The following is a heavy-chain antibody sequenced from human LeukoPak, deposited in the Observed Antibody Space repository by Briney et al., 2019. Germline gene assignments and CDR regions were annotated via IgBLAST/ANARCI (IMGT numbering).Heavy chain of an antibody. CDR2: IKLDGSEK. CDR3: ARDTWRAVAGTSTYYYTGMDA. CDR1: RFTFSSYW. J-gene: IGHJ6*02. Sequence: GGSLRLSCAASRFTFSSYWMSWVRQAPGKGLEWVANIKLDGSEKSYVDSVKGRFTISRDNAKNSLYLQMNSLRFEDTAVYYCARDTWRAVAGTSTYYYTGMDAWGQGTTVTVSS. D-gene: IGHD6-19*01. V-gene: IGHV3-7*03.